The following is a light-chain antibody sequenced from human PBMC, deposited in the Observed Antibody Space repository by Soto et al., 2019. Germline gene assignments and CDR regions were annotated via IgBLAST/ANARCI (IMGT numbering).Light chain of an antibody. CDR3: QQSYSTLIT. J-gene: IGKJ5*01. Sequence: DIQMTQAPSSLSASLGEGVTITCRASQSISSYLNWYQQKPGKAPKLLIYAASSLQSGVPSRFSGSGSGTDFTLTISSLQPEDFATYYCQQSYSTLITFGQGTLLEIK. CDR1: QSISSY. CDR2: AAS. V-gene: IGKV1-39*01.